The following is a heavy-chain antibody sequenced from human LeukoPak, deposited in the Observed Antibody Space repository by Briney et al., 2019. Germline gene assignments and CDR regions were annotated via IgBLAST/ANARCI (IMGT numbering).Heavy chain of an antibody. CDR2: IKQDGSEK. J-gene: IGHJ4*02. D-gene: IGHD5-18*01. V-gene: IGHV3-7*01. Sequence: GRSLRLSCAASGFTFSDYYMSWTRQATGKGLEWVPNIKQDGSEKYYVDSVKGRFTISRDNAKNSLYLQMNSLRAEDTAVYYCARRRGYSYGYIDYWGQGTLVTVSS. CDR3: ARRRGYSYGYIDY. CDR1: GFTFSDYY.